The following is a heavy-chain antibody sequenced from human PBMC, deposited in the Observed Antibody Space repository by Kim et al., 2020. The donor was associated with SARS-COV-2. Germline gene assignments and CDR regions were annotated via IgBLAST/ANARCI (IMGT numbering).Heavy chain of an antibody. CDR1: GGSISSSSYY. D-gene: IGHD3-22*01. V-gene: IGHV4-39*01. Sequence: SETLSLTCTVSGGSISSSSYYWGWIRQPPGKGLEWIGSIYYSGSTYYNPSLKSRVTISVDTSKNQFSLKLSSVTAADTAVYYCARNYYDSSGYDPPLGAVDYWGQGTLVTVSS. CDR3: ARNYYDSSGYDPPLGAVDY. J-gene: IGHJ4*02. CDR2: IYYSGST.